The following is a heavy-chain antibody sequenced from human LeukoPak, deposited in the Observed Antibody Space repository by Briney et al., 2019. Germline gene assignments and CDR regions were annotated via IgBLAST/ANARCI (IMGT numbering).Heavy chain of an antibody. CDR2: ISGHNGNT. J-gene: IGHJ4*02. D-gene: IGHD1-26*01. CDR3: ARDRNMYGIVNMFDN. Sequence: ASVKVSCKTSGYIFTIYGISWVRQAPGQGLEWMGWISGHNGNTNYAQKFQDRVTMTTDTSTTTGYLELRRLRSEDTAVYYCARDRNMYGIVNMFDNWGQGTLVTVSS. V-gene: IGHV1-18*01. CDR1: GYIFTIYG.